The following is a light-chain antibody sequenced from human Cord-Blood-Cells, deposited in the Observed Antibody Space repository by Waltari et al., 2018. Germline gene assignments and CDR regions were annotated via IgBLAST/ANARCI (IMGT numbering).Light chain of an antibody. CDR2: DAS. CDR1: QDISND. CDR3: QQYDNLPT. V-gene: IGKV1-33*01. J-gene: IGKJ5*01. Sequence: DIQMTQSPSSLSASVGHRVTITCQASQDISNDLNWYQQKPGKSPKPLIDDASNLESGVRGSVSGIGSGTDFTFTISSLQSEGNATYYCQQYDNLPTFGHGTRLEVK.